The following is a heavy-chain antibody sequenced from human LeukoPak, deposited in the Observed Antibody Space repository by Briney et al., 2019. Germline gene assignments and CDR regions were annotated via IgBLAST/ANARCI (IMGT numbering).Heavy chain of an antibody. V-gene: IGHV4-59*12. CDR1: GGSISSYY. CDR2: IYYSGST. Sequence: SETLSLTCTVSGGSISSYYWSWIRQPPGKGLEWIGYIYYSGSTNYNPSLKSRVTISVDTSKNQFSLKLSSVTAADTAVYYCVRDPLDYWGQGTLVTVSS. CDR3: VRDPLDY. J-gene: IGHJ4*02.